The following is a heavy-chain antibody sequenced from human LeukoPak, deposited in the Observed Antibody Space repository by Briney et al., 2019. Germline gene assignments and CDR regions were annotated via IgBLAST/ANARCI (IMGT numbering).Heavy chain of an antibody. Sequence: GGSLRLSCAASGFTFNIYAMTWVRQAPGKGLEWVSGISGSGDRTYYVDSVKGRFTISRDNSKNTLYLQMNSLRAEDTAVYYCARVRGRIVVVVAATFDAFDIWGQGTMVTVSS. CDR1: GFTFNIYA. CDR3: ARVRGRIVVVVAATFDAFDI. J-gene: IGHJ3*02. D-gene: IGHD2-15*01. CDR2: ISGSGDRT. V-gene: IGHV3-23*01.